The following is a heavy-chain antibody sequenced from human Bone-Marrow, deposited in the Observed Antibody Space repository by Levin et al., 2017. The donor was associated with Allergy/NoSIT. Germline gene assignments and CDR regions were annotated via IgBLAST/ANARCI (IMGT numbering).Heavy chain of an antibody. V-gene: IGHV4-30-2*01. J-gene: IGHJ4*02. D-gene: IGHD3-22*01. CDR3: ARQPAYDSSGYYFDY. CDR1: GGSISSGGYS. Sequence: SQTLSLTCAVSGGSISSGGYSWSWIRQPPGKGLEWIGYIYHSGSTYYNPSLKSRVTISVDRSKNQFSLKLSSVTAADTAVYYCARQPAYDSSGYYFDYWGQGTLVTVSS. CDR2: IYHSGST.